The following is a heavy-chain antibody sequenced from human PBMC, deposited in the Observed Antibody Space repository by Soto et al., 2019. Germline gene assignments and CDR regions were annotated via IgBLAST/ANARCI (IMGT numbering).Heavy chain of an antibody. D-gene: IGHD2-2*01. Sequence: GGSLRLSCVASGFTFSSYSMNWVRQAPGKGLEWVSFISSSTSYIYYADSVKGRFTISRDNAKNSLYLQMNGLRAEDTAVYYCARLDCSSISCYGQGYSYYGMDVWGQGTTVTVSS. CDR2: ISSSTSYI. V-gene: IGHV3-21*01. CDR1: GFTFSSYS. CDR3: ARLDCSSISCYGQGYSYYGMDV. J-gene: IGHJ6*02.